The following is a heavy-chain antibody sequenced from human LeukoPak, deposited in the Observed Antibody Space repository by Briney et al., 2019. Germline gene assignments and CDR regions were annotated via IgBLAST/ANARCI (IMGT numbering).Heavy chain of an antibody. CDR3: ARVKLGITGTWDYYYYMDV. CDR2: IYSGGST. J-gene: IGHJ6*03. V-gene: IGHV3-53*01. CDR1: GFTVSSNY. Sequence: GGSLRLSCAASGFTVSSNYMSWVRQAPGKGLEWVSVIYSGGSTYYADSVKGRFTISRDNSKNTLYLQMNSLRAEDTAVYYCARVKLGITGTWDYYYYMDVWGKGTTVTISS. D-gene: IGHD1-20*01.